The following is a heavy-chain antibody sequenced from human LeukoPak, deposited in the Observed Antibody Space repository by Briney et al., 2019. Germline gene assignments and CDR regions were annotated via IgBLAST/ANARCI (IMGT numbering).Heavy chain of an antibody. CDR2: ISGNGHGT. J-gene: IGHJ5*02. CDR1: GFSFSSHA. CDR3: AGGFWSGYNWFDP. D-gene: IGHD3-3*01. Sequence: GGSLRLSCAASGFSFSSHAMHWVRQAPGRGLEYVSAISGNGHGTWYGDSVKGRFSISRDNAKNTLYLQMNSLRAEDTAVYYCAGGFWSGYNWFDPWGQGTLVTVSS. V-gene: IGHV3-64*04.